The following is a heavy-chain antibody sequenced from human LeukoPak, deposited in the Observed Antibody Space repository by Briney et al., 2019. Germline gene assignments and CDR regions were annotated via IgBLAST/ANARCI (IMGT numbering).Heavy chain of an antibody. V-gene: IGHV3-23*01. J-gene: IGHJ1*01. Sequence: GGSLRLSCAASGFTFSSYALSWVRQAPGKGLEWVSTINGNGGTTYYADSVKGRFTISRDTSKNTLYLQMNSLRTEDTAVYYCAKDVAPRVKYFQHWGQGTLVTVSS. D-gene: IGHD2-15*01. CDR2: INGNGGTT. CDR3: AKDVAPRVKYFQH. CDR1: GFTFSSYA.